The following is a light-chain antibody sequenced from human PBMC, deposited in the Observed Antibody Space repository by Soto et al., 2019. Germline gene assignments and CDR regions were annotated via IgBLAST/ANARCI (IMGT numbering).Light chain of an antibody. CDR3: QQRGKWPLT. CDR2: DAS. V-gene: IGKV3-11*01. Sequence: EVVLTQSPATLSLSPGERATLSCRASQSVSDYLAWYQQKPAQAPRIVIYDASNRATGIPARFSGSGSGTDFTLTISSLEPEDFAVYYCQQRGKWPLTFGGGTKVDIK. J-gene: IGKJ4*01. CDR1: QSVSDY.